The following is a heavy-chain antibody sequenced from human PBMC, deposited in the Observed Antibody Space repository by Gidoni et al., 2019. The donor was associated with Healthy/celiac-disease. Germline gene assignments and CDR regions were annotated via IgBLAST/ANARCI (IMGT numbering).Heavy chain of an antibody. J-gene: IGHJ3*02. V-gene: IGHV3-23*04. CDR3: AKDRVGAIKEGAFDI. CDR1: GFTFSSSA. CDR2: IGGSGGST. D-gene: IGHD1-26*01. Sequence: EVQLVESGGGLVQPGGSLRLSCAASGFTFSSSALRWVRRAPGKGRAWVSAIGGSGGSTYYADSVKGRFTISRDNSKNTLYLQMNSLRAEDTAVYYCAKDRVGAIKEGAFDIWGQGTMVTVSS.